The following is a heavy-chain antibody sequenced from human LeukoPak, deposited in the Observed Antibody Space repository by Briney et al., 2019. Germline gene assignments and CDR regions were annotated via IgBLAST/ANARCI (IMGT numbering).Heavy chain of an antibody. CDR3: AREPTTGNPWVGAISY. CDR1: GYTFTGYY. J-gene: IGHJ4*02. CDR2: INPNSGGT. D-gene: IGHD1-26*01. Sequence: EASVKVSCKASGYTFTGYYMHWVRQAPGQGLEWMGWINPNSGGTNYAQKFQGRVTMTRDTSISTAYMELSRLRSDDTAVYYCAREPTTGNPWVGAISYWGQGTLVTVSS. V-gene: IGHV1-2*02.